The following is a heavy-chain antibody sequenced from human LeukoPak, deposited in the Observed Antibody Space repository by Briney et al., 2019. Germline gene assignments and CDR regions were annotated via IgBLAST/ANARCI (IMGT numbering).Heavy chain of an antibody. CDR1: GYTFTGYY. J-gene: IGHJ6*03. V-gene: IGHV1-2*06. D-gene: IGHD6-6*01. CDR2: INPNSGGT. Sequence: ASVKVSCKASGYTFTGYYMHRVRQAPGQGLEWMGRINPNSGGTNYAQKFQGRVTMTRDTSISTAYMELSRLRSDDTAVYYCARGQWGSSNYYYYYMDVWGKGTTVTVSS. CDR3: ARGQWGSSNYYYYYMDV.